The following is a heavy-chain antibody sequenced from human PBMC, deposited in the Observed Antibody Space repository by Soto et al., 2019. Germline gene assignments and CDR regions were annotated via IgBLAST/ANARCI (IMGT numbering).Heavy chain of an antibody. V-gene: IGHV3-33*06. CDR1: GFTFSSYG. J-gene: IGHJ5*02. D-gene: IGHD3-22*01. CDR2: IWYDGSNK. CDR3: AKASSITYYYDSSGAGFDP. Sequence: GGSLRLSCAASGFTFSSYGMHWVRQAPGKGLEWVAVIWYDGSNKYYADSVKGRFTISRDNSKNTLYLQMNSLRAEDTAVYYCAKASSITYYYDSSGAGFDPWGQGTLVTVSS.